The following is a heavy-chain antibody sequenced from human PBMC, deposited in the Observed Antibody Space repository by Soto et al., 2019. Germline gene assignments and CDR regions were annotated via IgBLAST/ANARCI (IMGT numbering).Heavy chain of an antibody. Sequence: PGESLKISCKGSGYRFTSYWIGWVRQMPGKGLEWMGIIYPGDSDTRYSPSFQGQVTISADKSISTAYLQWSSLKASDTAMYYCARSRDFWSGPYYFAYWGQGALVTVSS. CDR3: ARSRDFWSGPYYFAY. CDR2: IYPGDSDT. D-gene: IGHD3-3*01. V-gene: IGHV5-51*01. CDR1: GYRFTSYW. J-gene: IGHJ4*02.